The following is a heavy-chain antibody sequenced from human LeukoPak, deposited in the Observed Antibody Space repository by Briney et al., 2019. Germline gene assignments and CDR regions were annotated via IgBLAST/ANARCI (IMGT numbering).Heavy chain of an antibody. CDR3: VREPYCSGGSCYTSGFDC. D-gene: IGHD2-15*01. J-gene: IGHJ4*02. CDR1: GVTFSRYW. Sequence: GGSLRLSCAASGVTFSRYWMHWVRQAPGKGLVWVSRIKNDGSSTTYADAVKGRFTISRDNAKNTLYLQMNSLRAEDTAVYYCVREPYCSGGSCYTSGFDCWGQGTQVTVSS. CDR2: IKNDGSST. V-gene: IGHV3-74*01.